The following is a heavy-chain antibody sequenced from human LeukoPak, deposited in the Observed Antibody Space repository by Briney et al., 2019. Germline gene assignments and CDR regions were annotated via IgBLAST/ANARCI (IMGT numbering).Heavy chain of an antibody. Sequence: PSQTLSLTCAVSGGSISSGGYSWSWIRQPPGKGLEWIGYIYHSGSTYYNPSLKSRVTISVDRSKNQFSLKLSSVTAADTAVYYCARSGYGPNDAFDIWGQGTMVPVSS. V-gene: IGHV4-30-2*01. CDR3: ARSGYGPNDAFDI. CDR2: IYHSGST. J-gene: IGHJ3*02. CDR1: GGSISSGGYS. D-gene: IGHD3-22*01.